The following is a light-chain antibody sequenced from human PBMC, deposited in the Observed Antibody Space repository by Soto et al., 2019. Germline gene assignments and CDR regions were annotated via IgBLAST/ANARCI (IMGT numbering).Light chain of an antibody. V-gene: IGKV3-11*01. CDR3: QQRSNWPLT. CDR1: QSVSSY. J-gene: IGKJ4*01. CDR2: DAS. Sequence: IVLTQSPATLSLSPGERATLSCRASQSVSSYLAWYQQKPGQAPRLLIYDASNRAAGIPARFSGSGSGTDFPLTISSLEPEDFAVYYCQQRSNWPLTFGGGTKVEI.